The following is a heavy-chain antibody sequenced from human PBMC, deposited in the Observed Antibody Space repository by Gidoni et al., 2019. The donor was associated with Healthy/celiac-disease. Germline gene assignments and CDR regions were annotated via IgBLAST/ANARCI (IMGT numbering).Heavy chain of an antibody. CDR3: ARVYDFWSGYSPHVGAFDI. D-gene: IGHD3-3*01. V-gene: IGHV1-69*01. CDR2: IIPIFGTA. CDR1: GGTFSSYA. J-gene: IGHJ3*02. Sequence: QVQLVQSGAEVKKPGSSVKVSCKASGGTFSSYAISWVRQAPGQGLEWMGGIIPIFGTANYAQKFQGRVTITADESTSTAYMELSSLRSEDTAVYYCARVYDFWSGYSPHVGAFDIWGQGTMVTVSS.